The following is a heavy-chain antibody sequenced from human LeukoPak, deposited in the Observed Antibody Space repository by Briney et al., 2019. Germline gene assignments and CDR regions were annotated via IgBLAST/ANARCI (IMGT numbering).Heavy chain of an antibody. J-gene: IGHJ5*02. CDR2: MNPNNNNV. V-gene: IGHV1-8*01. Sequence: ASVKVSCKASGYTFTSYDINWVRQATGQGLEWMGWMNPNNNNVGYAQKFQGRVTMTRDTSISTAYMELGSLTSEDTAVYYCARGAFLPQYRRDFDPRGQGTLVTVSS. D-gene: IGHD6-6*01. CDR1: GYTFTSYD. CDR3: ARGAFLPQYRRDFDP.